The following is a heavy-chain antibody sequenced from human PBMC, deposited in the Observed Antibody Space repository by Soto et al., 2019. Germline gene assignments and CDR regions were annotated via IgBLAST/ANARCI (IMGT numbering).Heavy chain of an antibody. CDR3: ARTVMPVGNLAAFDH. D-gene: IGHD7-27*01. V-gene: IGHV4-61*01. J-gene: IGHJ4*02. CDR2: IYNNGNI. CDR1: GGSVSSVKYF. Sequence: SETLSLTCNVSGGSVSSVKYFWSWIRQPPGKGLEWIAYIYNNGNINYNPSLKSRATISVDTSKNQCSLKLTSVTAADSAVYFCARTVMPVGNLAAFDHWGQGVLVTVSS.